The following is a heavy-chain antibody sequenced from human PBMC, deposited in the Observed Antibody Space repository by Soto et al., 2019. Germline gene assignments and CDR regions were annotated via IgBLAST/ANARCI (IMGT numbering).Heavy chain of an antibody. D-gene: IGHD3-22*01. CDR3: AAQATGYFVPFDF. J-gene: IGHJ4*02. CDR2: ISASGDTT. Sequence: EVQLLESGGGLVQPGGSLRLSCAASGFSFSTCAVSWVRQAPGKGLEWVSSISASGDTTHYAESVRGRFTISRDNSRNTVYLQMSSLTAEDTAIYSCAAQATGYFVPFDFWGRGTLVTVSS. CDR1: GFSFSTCA. V-gene: IGHV3-23*01.